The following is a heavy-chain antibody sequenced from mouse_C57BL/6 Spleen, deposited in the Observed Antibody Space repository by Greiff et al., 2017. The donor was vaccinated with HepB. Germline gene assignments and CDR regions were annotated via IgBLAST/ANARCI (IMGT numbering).Heavy chain of an antibody. V-gene: IGHV5-17*01. J-gene: IGHJ2*01. CDR2: ISSGSSTI. Sequence: EVKLVESGGGLVKPGGSLKLSCAASGFTFSDYGMHWVRQAPEKGLEWVAYISSGSSTIYYADTVKGRFTISRDNAKNTLFLQMTSLRYEDTAMYFCARSHYYGFFDYWGQGTTLTVSS. CDR3: ARSHYYGFFDY. D-gene: IGHD1-1*01. CDR1: GFTFSDYG.